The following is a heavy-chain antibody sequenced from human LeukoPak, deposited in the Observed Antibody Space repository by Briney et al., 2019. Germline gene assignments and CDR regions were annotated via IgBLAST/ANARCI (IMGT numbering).Heavy chain of an antibody. CDR3: ARSGYYDFWSGYLDY. V-gene: IGHV4-34*01. D-gene: IGHD3-3*01. J-gene: IGHJ4*02. CDR1: GGSFSGYY. Sequence: SETLSLTCAVYGGSFSGYYWSWIRQPPGKGLEWIGEINHSGSTNYNPSLKSRVTISVDTSKNQFSLKLSSVTAADTAVYYCARSGYYDFWSGYLDYWGQGTLVTVSS. CDR2: INHSGST.